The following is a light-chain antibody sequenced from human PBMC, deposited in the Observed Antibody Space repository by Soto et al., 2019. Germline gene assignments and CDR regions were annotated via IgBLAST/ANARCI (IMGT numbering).Light chain of an antibody. CDR2: WAS. Sequence: DIVMTQSPDSLAVSLGERATINCKSSQSVLYSSDNKNYLAWYQQKLGQPPKLLIAWASTRESGVPDRFSGSGSGTDFTLTISGLQPDDFATYYCQHYNSYSEAFGQGTKVELK. V-gene: IGKV4-1*01. J-gene: IGKJ1*01. CDR1: QSVLYSSDNKNY. CDR3: QHYNSYSEA.